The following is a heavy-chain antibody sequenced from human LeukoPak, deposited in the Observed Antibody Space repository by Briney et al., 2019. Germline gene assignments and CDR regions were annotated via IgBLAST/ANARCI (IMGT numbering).Heavy chain of an antibody. J-gene: IGHJ4*02. V-gene: IGHV3-21*01. CDR2: ICSGSTYI. CDR3: ARDRPTGRSRVVVVK. CDR1: GFTFSSYS. D-gene: IGHD2-2*01. Sequence: PGGSLRLSCAASGFTFSSYSMTWVRQAPGKGLEWVSSICSGSTYIYYADSVKGRFTISRDNTKNSLYLQMSSLRAEDTAVYYCARDRPTGRSRVVVVKWGQGTLVTVSS.